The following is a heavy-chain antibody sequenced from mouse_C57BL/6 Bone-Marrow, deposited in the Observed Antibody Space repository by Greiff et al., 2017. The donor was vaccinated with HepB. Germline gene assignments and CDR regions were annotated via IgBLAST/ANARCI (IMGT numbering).Heavy chain of an antibody. V-gene: IGHV1-61*01. Sequence: VQLQQPGAELVRPGSSVKLSCKASGYTFTSYWMDWVKQRPGQGLERIGNIYPSDSETHYNQKFKDKATLTVDKSSSTAYMQLSSLTSEDSAVYYCAQKGAMDYWGQGTSVTGSS. CDR1: GYTFTSYW. J-gene: IGHJ4*01. CDR3: AQKGAMDY. CDR2: IYPSDSET.